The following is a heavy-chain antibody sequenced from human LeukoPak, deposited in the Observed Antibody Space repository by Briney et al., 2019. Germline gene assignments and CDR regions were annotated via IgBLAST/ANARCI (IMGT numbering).Heavy chain of an antibody. J-gene: IGHJ4*02. D-gene: IGHD3-9*01. CDR3: ARVTPYYDILTGSMIH. V-gene: IGHV1-18*01. Sequence: ASVKVSCKASGYTFTSNGISWVRQAPGQGLEWMGWISAYNGNTNYAQKLQGRATMTTDTSTRTAYMELRSLRSDDTAVYYCARVTPYYDILTGSMIHWGQGTLVTVSS. CDR1: GYTFTSNG. CDR2: ISAYNGNT.